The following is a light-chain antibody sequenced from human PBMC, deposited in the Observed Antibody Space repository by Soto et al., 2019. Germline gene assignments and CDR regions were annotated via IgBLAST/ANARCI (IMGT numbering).Light chain of an antibody. J-gene: IGLJ2*01. CDR1: SSDVGSYNL. CDR3: CSYGGSSTFVI. CDR2: EVD. Sequence: QSVLTQPASVSGSPGQSITISCTGTSSDVGSYNLVSWYQQHPGKAPKLMIYEVDKRPSGASNRFSGSKSGNTASLTISGLQAEDEAEYYCCSYGGSSTFVIFGGGTKVTVL. V-gene: IGLV2-23*02.